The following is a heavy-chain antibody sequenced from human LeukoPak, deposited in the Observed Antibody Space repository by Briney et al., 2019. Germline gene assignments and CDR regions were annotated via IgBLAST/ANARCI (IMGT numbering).Heavy chain of an antibody. Sequence: QPGGSLRLSCAASGFTFSSYGMSWVRQAPGKGLEWVSAISGSGGSTYYADSVKGRFTISRDNSKNTLYLQMNSLRAEDTAVYYCANSQKEGVLRYFDWAKEDYWGQGTLVTVSS. CDR1: GFTFSSYG. CDR2: ISGSGGST. D-gene: IGHD3-9*01. V-gene: IGHV3-23*01. J-gene: IGHJ4*02. CDR3: ANSQKEGVLRYFDWAKEDY.